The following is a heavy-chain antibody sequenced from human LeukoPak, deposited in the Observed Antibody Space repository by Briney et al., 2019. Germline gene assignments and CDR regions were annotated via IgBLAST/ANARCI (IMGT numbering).Heavy chain of an antibody. CDR2: VNEDGSET. Sequence: GGSLRLSCAASGFTFSSYSMNWVRQAPGKGLVWVSRVNEDGSETNYADSVKGRLTISRDNAKNTAYLEMDSLRVEDTAVYYCARAKPADFDLWGRGTLLTVSS. J-gene: IGHJ2*01. V-gene: IGHV3-74*01. CDR3: ARAKPADFDL. CDR1: GFTFSSYS.